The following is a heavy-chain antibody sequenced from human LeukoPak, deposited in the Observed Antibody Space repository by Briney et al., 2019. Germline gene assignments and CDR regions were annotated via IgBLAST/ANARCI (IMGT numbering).Heavy chain of an antibody. V-gene: IGHV4-59*01. Sequence: SETLSLTCTVSGGSINSYYWSWIRQPPGKGLEWIGYMYYSGSPNYNPSLKSRVTISVDTSKNQFSLKLSSVTAADTAVYYCARVGEGAFDIWGQGTVVTVSS. D-gene: IGHD3-10*01. CDR2: MYYSGSP. CDR3: ARVGEGAFDI. J-gene: IGHJ3*02. CDR1: GGSINSYY.